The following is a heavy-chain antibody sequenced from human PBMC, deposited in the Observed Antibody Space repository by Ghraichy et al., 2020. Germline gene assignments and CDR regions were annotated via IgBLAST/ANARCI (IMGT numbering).Heavy chain of an antibody. Sequence: GESLNISCAASGFTFSNYWMYWVRQAPGKGLVYVSQINSDGSTTTYADSVKGRFTISRDNAKSTLYLQMASLRAEDSAVYYCARDLLGATSWGQGTLVTVSS. D-gene: IGHD1-26*01. V-gene: IGHV3-74*01. CDR1: GFTFSNYW. CDR2: INSDGSTT. J-gene: IGHJ4*02. CDR3: ARDLLGATS.